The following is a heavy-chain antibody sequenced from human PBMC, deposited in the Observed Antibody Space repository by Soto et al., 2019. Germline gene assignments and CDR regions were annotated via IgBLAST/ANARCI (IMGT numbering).Heavy chain of an antibody. CDR1: GGSFSGYY. V-gene: IGHV4-34*01. CDR2: INHSGST. Sequence: PSETLSLTCAVYGGSFSGYYWSWIRQPPGKGLEWIGEINHSGSTNYNPSLKSRVTISVDTSKNQFSLKLSSVTAADTAVYYCASLQGYYYYMDVWGKGTTVTVSS. J-gene: IGHJ6*03. D-gene: IGHD4-4*01. CDR3: ASLQGYYYYMDV.